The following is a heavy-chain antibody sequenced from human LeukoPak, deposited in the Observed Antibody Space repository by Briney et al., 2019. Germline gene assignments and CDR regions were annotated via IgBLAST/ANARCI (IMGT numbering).Heavy chain of an antibody. CDR2: IYISGST. D-gene: IGHD2-15*01. J-gene: IGHJ5*02. CDR1: GGSISSYY. V-gene: IGHV4-4*07. CDR3: ARDTPCSGGSCYLVPWFDP. Sequence: SETLSLTCTVSGGSISSYYWSWIRQPAGKGLEWIGRIYISGSTNYNPSLKSRVTMSVDTSKNQFSLKLSSVTAADTAVYYCARDTPCSGGSCYLVPWFDPWGQGTLVTVSS.